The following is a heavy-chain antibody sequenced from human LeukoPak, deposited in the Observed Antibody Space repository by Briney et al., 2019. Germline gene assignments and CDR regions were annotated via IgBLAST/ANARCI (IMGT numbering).Heavy chain of an antibody. D-gene: IGHD4-11*01. CDR3: ARETTGLARYFDY. V-gene: IGHV4-4*07. J-gene: IGHJ4*02. CDR1: GHSISSYY. CDR2: IYTSGST. Sequence: PSETLSLTRTVSGHSISSYYWSWIRQPAGKGLEWIGRIYTSGSTNYNPSLKSRVTMSVDTSKNQFSLNLSSVTAADTAFYYCARETTGLARYFDYWGQGTLVTVSS.